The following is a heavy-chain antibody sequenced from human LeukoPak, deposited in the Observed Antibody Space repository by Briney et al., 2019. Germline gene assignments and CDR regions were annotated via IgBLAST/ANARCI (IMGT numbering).Heavy chain of an antibody. Sequence: GRSLRLSCAASGFTFSSYAMHWVRQAPGKGLEWVSYISSSGSTIYYADSVKGRFTISRDNAKNSLYLQMNSLRAEDTAVYYCARDYSFGEPRGLYYYYGMDVWGQGTTVTVSS. D-gene: IGHD3-10*01. CDR2: ISSSGSTI. CDR3: ARDYSFGEPRGLYYYYGMDV. V-gene: IGHV3-48*04. CDR1: GFTFSSYA. J-gene: IGHJ6*02.